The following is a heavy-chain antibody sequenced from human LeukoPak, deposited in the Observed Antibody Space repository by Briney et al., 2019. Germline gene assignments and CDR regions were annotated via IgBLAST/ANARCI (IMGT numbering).Heavy chain of an antibody. J-gene: IGHJ4*02. CDR3: ARTIEQWTPFDS. D-gene: IGHD3-9*01. CDR1: GGSFSGYY. CDR2: VIHSGRT. V-gene: IGHV4-34*12. Sequence: SETLSLTCAVYGGSFSGYYWSWIRQPPGKGLEWIGEVIHSGRTNYNPSLKSRVTMSVDTSKNQFSLRLSSVTAADTAGYYCARTIEQWTPFDSWGQGVLVTVSS.